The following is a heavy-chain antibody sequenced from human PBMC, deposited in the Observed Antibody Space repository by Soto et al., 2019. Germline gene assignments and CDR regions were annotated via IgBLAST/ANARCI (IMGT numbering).Heavy chain of an antibody. J-gene: IGHJ6*02. Sequence: SETLSLTCAVYGGSFSGYYWSWIRQPPGKGLEWIGEINHSGSTNYNPSLKSRVTISVDTSKNQFSLKLSSVTAADTAVYYCARGRGSGWYGVYYYYGMDVWGQGTTVTVSS. CDR2: INHSGST. V-gene: IGHV4-34*01. D-gene: IGHD6-19*01. CDR3: ARGRGSGWYGVYYYYGMDV. CDR1: GGSFSGYY.